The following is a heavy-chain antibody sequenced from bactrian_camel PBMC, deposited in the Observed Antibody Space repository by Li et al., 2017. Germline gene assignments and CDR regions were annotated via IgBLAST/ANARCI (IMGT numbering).Heavy chain of an antibody. Sequence: VQLVESGGGLVQTGGSLRLSCAASGFTFTSYTMSWVRQTPGKALEWVSDITSGYVTYYADSVKGRFTISRDNAKNTVYLQLNSLKTEDMAIYYCAAVTWGATDIWFFGYWGQGTQVTVS. CDR2: ITSGYVT. V-gene: IGHV3S40*01. J-gene: IGHJ6*01. CDR1: GFTFTSYT. CDR3: AAVTWGATDIWFFGY. D-gene: IGHD5*01.